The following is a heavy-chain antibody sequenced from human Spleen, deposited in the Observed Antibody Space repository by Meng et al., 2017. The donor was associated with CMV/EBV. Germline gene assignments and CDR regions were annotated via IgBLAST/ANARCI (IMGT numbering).Heavy chain of an antibody. CDR2: IYTGGYT. J-gene: IGHJ4*02. D-gene: IGHD6-13*01. Sequence: GESLKISCAASGFSVSSNYMSWVRQAPGKGLEWVSGIYTGGYTYYADSVKGRFTISRDNSKNTLYLQMNSLRAEDTAVYYCARAFSNGGLAAAGTVSYWGQGTLVTVSS. V-gene: IGHV3-53*05. CDR3: ARAFSNGGLAAAGTVSY. CDR1: GFSVSSNY.